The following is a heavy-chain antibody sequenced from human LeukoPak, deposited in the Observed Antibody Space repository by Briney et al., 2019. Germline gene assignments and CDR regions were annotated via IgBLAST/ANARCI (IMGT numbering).Heavy chain of an antibody. CDR3: ARKTTVRPNYYFDY. D-gene: IGHD4-17*01. Sequence: GTPSLTCTVSGGSLSSSSLYLGWVRQPPGEGLGWVANIKQDGSEKYYVDSVKGRFTISRDNAKNSLYLQMNSLRAEDTAVYYCARKTTVRPNYYFDYWGQGTLVTVSS. CDR2: IKQDGSEK. CDR1: GGSLSSSSLY. J-gene: IGHJ4*02. V-gene: IGHV3-7*01.